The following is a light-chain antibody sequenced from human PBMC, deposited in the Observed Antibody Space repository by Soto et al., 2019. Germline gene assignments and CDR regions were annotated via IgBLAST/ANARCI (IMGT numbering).Light chain of an antibody. CDR3: QQYHSYPRT. V-gene: IGKV1-16*01. CDR2: SAS. Sequence: DIQMTQSPSSLSVSVGDRVTITCRASQDIGTSLGWFQQEPGKAPKSLIYSASTLQIGVSTRFSASGPGTDFTLTISSLQPEDFATYYCQQYHSYPRTFGQGTRLEIK. CDR1: QDIGTS. J-gene: IGKJ1*01.